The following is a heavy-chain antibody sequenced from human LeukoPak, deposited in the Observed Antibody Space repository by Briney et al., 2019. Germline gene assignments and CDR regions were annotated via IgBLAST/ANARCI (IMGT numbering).Heavy chain of an antibody. Sequence: PGGSLRFSCAASGFTFGSYQMNWVRQAPGKGLEWISYSSSSGSAIHYADSVKGRFTISRDNAKKSLYLQMNSLRAEDTALYYCARDKSDAFDIWGQGTMVTVSS. CDR2: SSSSGSAI. CDR1: GFTFGSYQ. V-gene: IGHV3-48*03. J-gene: IGHJ3*02. CDR3: ARDKSDAFDI.